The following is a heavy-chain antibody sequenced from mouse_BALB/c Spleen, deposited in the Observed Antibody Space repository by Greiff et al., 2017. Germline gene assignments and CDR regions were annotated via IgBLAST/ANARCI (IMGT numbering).Heavy chain of an antibody. Sequence: DVMLVESGGGLVQPGGSRKLSCAASGFTFSDYGMAWVRQAPGKGPEWVAFISNLAYSIYYADTVTGRFTISRENAKNTLYLEMSSLRSEDTAMYYCAREHYFDYWGQGTTLTVSS. CDR2: ISNLAYSI. CDR1: GFTFSDYG. V-gene: IGHV5-15*02. J-gene: IGHJ2*01. CDR3: AREHYFDY.